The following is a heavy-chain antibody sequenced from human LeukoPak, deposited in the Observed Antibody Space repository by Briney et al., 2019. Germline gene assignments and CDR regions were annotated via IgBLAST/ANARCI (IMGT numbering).Heavy chain of an antibody. CDR2: VSASGATT. CDR1: GFTFSRSD. Sequence: GGSLRLPCAASGFTFSRSDMIWVRQAPGKGLEWVSIVSASGATTYYADSVRGRFTISRDNSRATLVLQLNGLRAEDTAIYYCVKKGGSWSPRFDAWGQGILVTVSS. D-gene: IGHD6-13*01. J-gene: IGHJ5*02. V-gene: IGHV3-23*01. CDR3: VKKGGSWSPRFDA.